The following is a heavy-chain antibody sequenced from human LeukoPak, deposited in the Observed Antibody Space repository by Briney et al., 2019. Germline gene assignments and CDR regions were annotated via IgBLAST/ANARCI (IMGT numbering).Heavy chain of an antibody. CDR3: ARFDYGDYWFDP. CDR1: GGSISSGGYS. J-gene: IGHJ5*02. Sequence: PSETLSLTCAVSGGSISSGGYSWGWIRQPPGKGLEWIGYIYHSGSTYYNPSLKSRVTISVDRSKNQFSLKLSSVTAADTAVYYCARFDYGDYWFDPWGQGTLVTVSS. CDR2: IYHSGST. D-gene: IGHD4-17*01. V-gene: IGHV4-30-2*01.